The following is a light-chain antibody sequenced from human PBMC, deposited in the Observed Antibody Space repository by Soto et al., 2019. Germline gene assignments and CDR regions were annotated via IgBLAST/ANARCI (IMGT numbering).Light chain of an antibody. CDR3: QQRGSCPPN. CDR1: QSVSGF. J-gene: IGKJ5*01. Sequence: EIVLAKSPTALAWSPGGSATLSYSADQSVSGFLGWYQQKLGRAPRLLIHDTSNRATGVPARFSGSGSGTGFTLTISSLEPEDFGVYYCQQRGSCPPNFGQRTRCRL. CDR2: DTS. V-gene: IGKV3-11*01.